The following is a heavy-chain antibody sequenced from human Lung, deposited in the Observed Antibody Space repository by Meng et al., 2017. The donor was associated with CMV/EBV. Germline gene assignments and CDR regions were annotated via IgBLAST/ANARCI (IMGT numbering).Heavy chain of an antibody. CDR2: IYSGGSST. V-gene: IGHV3-23*03. CDR1: GFTFSSYA. J-gene: IGHJ4*02. Sequence: GGSLRLSCAASGFTFSSYAMSWVRQAPGKGLEWVSVIYSGGSSTYYADPVKGRFTISRDNSKNTLYLQMNSLRAEDTAVYYCAKVRGYCSSTSCSPLHYWGQGTLVTVSS. D-gene: IGHD2-2*01. CDR3: AKVRGYCSSTSCSPLHY.